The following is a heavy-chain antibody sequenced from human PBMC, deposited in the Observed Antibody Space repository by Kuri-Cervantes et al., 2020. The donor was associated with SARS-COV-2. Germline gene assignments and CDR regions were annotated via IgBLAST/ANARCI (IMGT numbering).Heavy chain of an antibody. V-gene: IGHV1-2*04. CDR2: INPNSGGT. J-gene: IGHJ6*02. D-gene: IGHD3-10*01. CDR1: GYAFTGYY. Sequence: ASVKVSCKASGYAFTGYYIHWVRQAPGQGLEWMGWINPNSGGTNYAQKFQGWVTMARDTSINTAYMELSRLRSDDTAVYYCARARVRGLITAYYYYGMDVWGQGTTVTVSS. CDR3: ARARVRGLITAYYYYGMDV.